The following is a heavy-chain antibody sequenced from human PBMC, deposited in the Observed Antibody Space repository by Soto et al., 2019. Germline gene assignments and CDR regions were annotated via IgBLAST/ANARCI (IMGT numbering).Heavy chain of an antibody. CDR2: ISGSGGST. Sequence: EVQLLESGGGLVQPGGSLRLSCAASGFTFSSYAMSWVRQAPGKGLEWVSAISGSGGSTYYADSVKGRFTISRDNSKNTLYLQMNSLRAEDTAVYYCAKEYVVVAAPTHYYYYGMDVWGQGTTVTVSS. CDR3: AKEYVVVAAPTHYYYYGMDV. V-gene: IGHV3-23*01. CDR1: GFTFSSYA. D-gene: IGHD2-15*01. J-gene: IGHJ6*02.